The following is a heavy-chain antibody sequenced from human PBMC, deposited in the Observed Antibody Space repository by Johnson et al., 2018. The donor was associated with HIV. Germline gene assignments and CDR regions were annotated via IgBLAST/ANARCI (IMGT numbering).Heavy chain of an antibody. V-gene: IGHV3-15*01. J-gene: IGHJ3*02. CDR1: GFTVTKAW. CDR3: TTLLGGGAFDI. CDR2: IKSESDGGAT. Sequence: EVQLVESGGGLIQPGGSLRLSCAASGFTVTKAWMNWVRQAPGKGPEWVGRIKSESDGGATDHAAPVQGRFTISRENSKNTLYLQMTSLKTEDTAVYYSTTLLGGGAFDIWGQGTMVTVSS. D-gene: IGHD3-16*01.